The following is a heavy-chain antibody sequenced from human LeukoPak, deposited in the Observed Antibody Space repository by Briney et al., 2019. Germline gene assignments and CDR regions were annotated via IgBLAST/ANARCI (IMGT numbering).Heavy chain of an antibody. CDR2: INPNSGGT. D-gene: IGHD1-20*01. Sequence: GASVKVSCKASGYTFTGYYMHWVRQAPGQGLEWMGWINPNSGGTNYAQKFQGRVTMTRDTSISTAYMELSRLRSDDTAVYYCARGTVLTGSILDAFDIWGQGTMVTVSS. CDR1: GYTFTGYY. J-gene: IGHJ3*02. CDR3: ARGTVLTGSILDAFDI. V-gene: IGHV1-2*02.